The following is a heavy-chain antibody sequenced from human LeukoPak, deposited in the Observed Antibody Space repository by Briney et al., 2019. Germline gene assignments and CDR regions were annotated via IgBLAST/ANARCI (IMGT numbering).Heavy chain of an antibody. Sequence: ASVKVSCKVSGYTLTELSMHWVRQAPGKGLEWMGGFDPEDGETIYAQKFQGRVTMTEDTSTDTAYMELSSLRSEDTAVYYCATKRTGRIAAAGRYFDYWGQGTLVTVSS. CDR2: FDPEDGET. CDR1: GYTLTELS. V-gene: IGHV1-24*01. J-gene: IGHJ4*02. D-gene: IGHD6-13*01. CDR3: ATKRTGRIAAAGRYFDY.